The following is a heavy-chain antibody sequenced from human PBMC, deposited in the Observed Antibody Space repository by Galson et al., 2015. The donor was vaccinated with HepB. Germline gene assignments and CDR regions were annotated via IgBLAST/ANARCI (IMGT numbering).Heavy chain of an antibody. V-gene: IGHV3-49*03. Sequence: SLRLSCAASGFTFGDYAMSWFRQAPGKGLEWVGFIRSKAYGGTTEYAASVKGRFTISRDDSKSIAYLQMNSLKTEDTAVYYYTRDFGDYVWGSYLRQRPFDYWGQGTLVTVSS. CDR1: GFTFGDYA. CDR3: TRDFGDYVWGSYLRQRPFDY. J-gene: IGHJ4*02. CDR2: IRSKAYGGTT. D-gene: IGHD3-16*02.